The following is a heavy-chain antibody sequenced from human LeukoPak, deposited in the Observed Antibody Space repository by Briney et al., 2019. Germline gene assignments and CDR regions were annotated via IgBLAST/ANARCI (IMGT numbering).Heavy chain of an antibody. Sequence: APVKVSCTASGYTFTGHFIHWVRQAPGQGLEWMGWIEPKSGGTHYGHKFQGRVTMTRDTSMSTAYMELSRLKADDTAVYYCAREMGVVPTAIPTVDSWGQGTLVTVSS. CDR2: IEPKSGGT. V-gene: IGHV1-2*02. D-gene: IGHD2-2*02. J-gene: IGHJ4*02. CDR1: GYTFTGHF. CDR3: AREMGVVPTAIPTVDS.